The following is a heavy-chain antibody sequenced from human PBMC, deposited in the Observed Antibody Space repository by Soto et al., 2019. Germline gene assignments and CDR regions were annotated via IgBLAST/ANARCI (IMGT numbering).Heavy chain of an antibody. V-gene: IGHV3-64*01. Sequence: GSLRLSCAASGFTFGSYAMHWVRQAPGKGLEYVSAISTNGSPYYANSVEGRFTISRDNSRNTLYLQMGSLRAEDMAVYYCAREYCSGGTCQLFFDHWGQGPLVTVSS. CDR2: ISTNGSP. D-gene: IGHD2-15*01. CDR3: AREYCSGGTCQLFFDH. CDR1: GFTFGSYA. J-gene: IGHJ5*02.